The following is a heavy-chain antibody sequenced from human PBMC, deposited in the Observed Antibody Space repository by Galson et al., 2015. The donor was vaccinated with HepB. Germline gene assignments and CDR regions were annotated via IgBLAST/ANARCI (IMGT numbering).Heavy chain of an antibody. D-gene: IGHD1-7*01. V-gene: IGHV3-30*03. Sequence: LRLSCAASGFTFSNYGLHWVRQAPGKGLEWVAIISYDGTDKKYADSVKGRFTVSRDNSKNTLYLQLDSLRAEDTAVYYCAREDNWNYWVYWGQGTLVTVSS. CDR3: AREDNWNYWVY. CDR2: ISYDGTDK. J-gene: IGHJ4*02. CDR1: GFTFSNYG.